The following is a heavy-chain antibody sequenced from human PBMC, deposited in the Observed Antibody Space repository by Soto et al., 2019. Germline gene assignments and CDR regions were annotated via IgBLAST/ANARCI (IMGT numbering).Heavy chain of an antibody. J-gene: IGHJ5*02. CDR2: ISSSGSTI. CDR3: ARGKRGYSYGSTRSGFDP. CDR1: GFTFSSYE. Sequence: EVQLVESGGGLVQPGGSLRLYCAASGFTFSSYEMNWVRQAPGKGLEWVSYISSSGSTIYYADSVKGRFTISRDNAKNSLYLQMNSLRAEDTAVYYCARGKRGYSYGSTRSGFDPWGQGTLVTVSS. D-gene: IGHD5-18*01. V-gene: IGHV3-48*03.